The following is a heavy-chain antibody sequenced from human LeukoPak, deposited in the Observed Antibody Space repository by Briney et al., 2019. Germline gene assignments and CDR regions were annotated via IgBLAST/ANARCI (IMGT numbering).Heavy chain of an antibody. V-gene: IGHV3-7*01. CDR1: GFNLSYYS. CDR3: ARYNWLEF. Sequence: GGSLRLSCTASGFNLSYYSISWVRQAPGKGLEWVANIKQDGSDKHYVDSVKGRFTISRDNGKNSLYLQMNSLRAEDTAVYYCARYNWLEFWGQGTLVTVSS. CDR2: IKQDGSDK. J-gene: IGHJ5*01.